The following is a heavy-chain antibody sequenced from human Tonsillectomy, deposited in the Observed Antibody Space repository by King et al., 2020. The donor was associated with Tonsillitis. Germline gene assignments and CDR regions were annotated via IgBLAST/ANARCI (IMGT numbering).Heavy chain of an antibody. Sequence: VQLVESGAEVKKPGSSVKVSCKASGGTFSNYGISWVRQAPGQGLEWMGRIIPILGIANYAQKLQGRVTITADTSTSTAYMELSSLRSEDTAVYYCARDGIEGRARTYYYYAMAVWGQGTTVTVSS. CDR3: ARDGIEGRARTYYYYAMAV. V-gene: IGHV1-69*09. D-gene: IGHD5-12*01. CDR2: IIPILGIA. J-gene: IGHJ6*02. CDR1: GGTFSNYG.